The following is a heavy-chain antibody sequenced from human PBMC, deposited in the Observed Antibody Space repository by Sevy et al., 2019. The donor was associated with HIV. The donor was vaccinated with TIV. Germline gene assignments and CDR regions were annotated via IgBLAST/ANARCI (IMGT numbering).Heavy chain of an antibody. D-gene: IGHD3-9*01. Sequence: GGSLRLSCAASGFTFTNYYMSWVRRAPGKGLEWVANLDQDGGEKDYVDSVKGRFTISRDNARNSLFLQMNSLRAEDTAVYYCARARYYAILTGQNYYYYMDVWGKGTTVTVSS. CDR2: LDQDGGEK. J-gene: IGHJ6*03. V-gene: IGHV3-7*01. CDR3: ARARYYAILTGQNYYYYMDV. CDR1: GFTFTNYY.